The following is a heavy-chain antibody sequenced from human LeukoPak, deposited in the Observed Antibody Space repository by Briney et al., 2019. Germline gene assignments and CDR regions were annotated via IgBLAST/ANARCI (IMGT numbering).Heavy chain of an antibody. CDR2: ISAYNGNT. J-gene: IGHJ4*02. CDR3: ARDKSITIFGVVSPGGY. V-gene: IGHV1-18*01. Sequence: ASVKVSCKASGYTFTSYGISWVRQAPGQGLEWMGWISAYNGNTNYAQKLRGRVTMTTDTSTSTAYMELRSLRSDDTAVYYCARDKSITIFGVVSPGGYWGQGTLVTVSS. CDR1: GYTFTSYG. D-gene: IGHD3-3*01.